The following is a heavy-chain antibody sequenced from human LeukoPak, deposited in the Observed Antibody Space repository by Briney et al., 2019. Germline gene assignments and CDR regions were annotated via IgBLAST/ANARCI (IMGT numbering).Heavy chain of an antibody. Sequence: PSETLSLTCSVYGGLLGGYYCSWIRQPPGRGLEWIGEINHSGSTNYNPSRKSRVTISVDTSKNQFSLKLSSVTAADTAVYYCATFGLGAVAPLHYFDYWGQGTLVTVSS. J-gene: IGHJ4*02. CDR1: GGLLGGYY. V-gene: IGHV4-34*01. CDR2: INHSGST. D-gene: IGHD6-19*01. CDR3: ATFGLGAVAPLHYFDY.